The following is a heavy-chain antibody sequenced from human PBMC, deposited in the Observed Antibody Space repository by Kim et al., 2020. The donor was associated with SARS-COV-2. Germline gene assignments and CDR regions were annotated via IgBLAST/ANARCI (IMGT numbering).Heavy chain of an antibody. Sequence: PSLKSRVTISVDTSQNQFSLKLSSVTAADTAVYYCARGRGCSGGSCYSGSWGQGTLVTVSS. J-gene: IGHJ4*02. D-gene: IGHD2-15*01. V-gene: IGHV4-34*01. CDR3: ARGRGCSGGSCYSGS.